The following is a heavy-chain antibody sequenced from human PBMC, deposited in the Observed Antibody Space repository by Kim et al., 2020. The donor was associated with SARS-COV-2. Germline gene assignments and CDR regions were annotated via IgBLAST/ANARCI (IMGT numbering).Heavy chain of an antibody. Sequence: VDSVKGLFIISSDNAKQAVYLHMNSLRVEDTAVYYCARGGYSTFDFWGQGTLVTVSS. J-gene: IGHJ4*02. D-gene: IGHD6-13*01. CDR3: ARGGYSTFDF. V-gene: IGHV3-7*04.